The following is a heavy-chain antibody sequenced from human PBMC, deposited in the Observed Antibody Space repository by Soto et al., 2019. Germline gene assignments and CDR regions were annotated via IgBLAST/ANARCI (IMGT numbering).Heavy chain of an antibody. CDR3: ARGRDTVFDY. V-gene: IGHV4-30-2*01. Sequence: QLQLQESGSGLVKPSQTLSLTCVVSGDSISSGGYSWNWIRQPPGKGLEWIGYIYHPGSTYYNPSLKSRVTISVDKSKNQFSLKLSSVTAADTAVYYCARGRDTVFDYWGQGTLVTVSS. J-gene: IGHJ4*02. D-gene: IGHD5-18*01. CDR2: IYHPGST. CDR1: GDSISSGGYS.